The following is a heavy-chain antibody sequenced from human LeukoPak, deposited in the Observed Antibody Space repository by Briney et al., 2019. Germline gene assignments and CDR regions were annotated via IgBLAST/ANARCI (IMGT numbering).Heavy chain of an antibody. Sequence: ASVKVSCKASRYTFTSYGISWVRQAPGQGLEWMGWIRGYNGNTKYAENLQDRVTMTIDTSTSTAYLELRSLRVDDTAIYYCARDFDTGWDTGSGYWGQGTLVTVSS. V-gene: IGHV1-18*04. CDR1: RYTFTSYG. CDR3: ARDFDTGWDTGSGY. D-gene: IGHD3-10*01. J-gene: IGHJ4*02. CDR2: IRGYNGNT.